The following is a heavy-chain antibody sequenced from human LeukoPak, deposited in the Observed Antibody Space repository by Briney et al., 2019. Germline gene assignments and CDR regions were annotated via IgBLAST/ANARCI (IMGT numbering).Heavy chain of an antibody. CDR1: GFTFSNYP. Sequence: GGSLRLSCAASGFTFSNYPMHWVRQAPGKGLESVSAVSSNGASTYYENSVKDRFIVSRDNSKNTLYLQLGSLRAEDTAVYYCAREISRGFDIWGQGTMVTFSS. D-gene: IGHD2/OR15-2a*01. CDR3: AREISRGFDI. J-gene: IGHJ3*02. V-gene: IGHV3-64*01. CDR2: VSSNGAST.